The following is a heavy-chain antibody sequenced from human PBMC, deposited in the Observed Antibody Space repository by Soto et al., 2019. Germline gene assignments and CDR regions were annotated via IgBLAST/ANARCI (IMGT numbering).Heavy chain of an antibody. D-gene: IGHD6-25*01. CDR1: GFTFSSYT. CDR2: ISSSSSSI. V-gene: IGHV3-21*01. Sequence: EVQLVESGGGLVKPGGSLRLSCAASGFTFSSYTLNWVRQAPGKGLEWVSSISSSSSSIYYADSVKGRFTISRDNAKNSLYQQMNSLRAEETAVYSCARDLTGSSGLVTRGQRTLVAACS. CDR3: ARDLTGSSGLVT. J-gene: IGHJ4*02.